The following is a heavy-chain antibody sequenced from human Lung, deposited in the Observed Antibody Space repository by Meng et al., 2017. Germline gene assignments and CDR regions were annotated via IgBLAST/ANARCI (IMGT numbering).Heavy chain of an antibody. CDR3: ARGPTTMAHDFDY. J-gene: IGHJ4*02. D-gene: IGHD4-11*01. CDR1: VGSFRDYY. V-gene: IGHV4-34*01. Sequence: GHLHLWGPGLLKPSATRSPPGVVSVGSFRDYYWSWIRQPPGKGLEWIGEINHSGSTNYNPSLESRATISVDTSQNNLSLKLSSVTAADSAVYYCARGPTTMAHDFDYWGQGTLVTVSS. CDR2: INHSGST.